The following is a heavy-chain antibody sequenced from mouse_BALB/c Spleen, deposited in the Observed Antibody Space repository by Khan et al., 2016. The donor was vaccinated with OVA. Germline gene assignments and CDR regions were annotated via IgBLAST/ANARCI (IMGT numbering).Heavy chain of an antibody. CDR1: GFSLSRYN. CDR2: IWGGGGT. J-gene: IGHJ4*01. D-gene: IGHD2-14*01. V-gene: IGHV2-6-4*01. Sequence: QVQLKEAGPGLVAPSQSLSITCTVSGFSLSRYNIHWVRHPPGKCLEWLGMIWGGGGTDYNSTLKSRLSISKDNSKSQVFLKMNLLQSDDTALSYCARAYYLYDGYYAMDYWGQGTSGTVSS. CDR3: ARAYYLYDGYYAMDY.